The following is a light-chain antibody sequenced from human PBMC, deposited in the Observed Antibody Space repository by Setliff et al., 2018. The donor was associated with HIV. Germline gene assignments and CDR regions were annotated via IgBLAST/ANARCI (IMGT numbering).Light chain of an antibody. CDR3: SSYTSSSTHVI. CDR1: SSDVGGYNY. J-gene: IGLJ2*01. Sequence: QSVLTQPASVSGSPGQSITISCTGTSSDVGGYNYVSWYHQHPGKAPKLMIYEVSNRPSGVSNRFSGSKSGNTASLTISGLQAEDEADYYCSSYTSSSTHVIFGGGTK. CDR2: EVS. V-gene: IGLV2-14*01.